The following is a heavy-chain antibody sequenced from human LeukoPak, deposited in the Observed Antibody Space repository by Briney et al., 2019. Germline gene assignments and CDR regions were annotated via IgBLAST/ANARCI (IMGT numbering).Heavy chain of an antibody. J-gene: IGHJ6*03. CDR3: ARNPGYCSSTSCYEYYYYYYMDV. CDR1: GYTFTSYG. CDR2: ISAYNGNT. D-gene: IGHD2-2*01. V-gene: IGHV1-18*01. Sequence: ASVKVSCKASGYTFTSYGISWVRQAPGQGLEWMGWISAYNGNTNYAQKLQGRVTMTTDTSTSTAYMELRSLRSDDTAVYYCARNPGYCSSTSCYEYYYYYYMDVWGRGTMVTVSS.